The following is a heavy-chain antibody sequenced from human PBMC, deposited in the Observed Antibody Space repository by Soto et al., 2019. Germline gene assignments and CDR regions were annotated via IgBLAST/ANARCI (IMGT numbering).Heavy chain of an antibody. V-gene: IGHV4-4*07. CDR3: VTYRNKTLRDWFDP. CDR1: GASISGFY. Sequence: PSETLSLTCTVSGASISGFYLSWIRKSAGKGLEWIGRIYATGTTDYNPTLKSRVMMSVDTSKKQFSLKLRSVTAADTAVYYCVTYRNKTLRDWFDPWGQGISVTVSS. J-gene: IGHJ5*02. CDR2: IYATGTT. D-gene: IGHD3-16*01.